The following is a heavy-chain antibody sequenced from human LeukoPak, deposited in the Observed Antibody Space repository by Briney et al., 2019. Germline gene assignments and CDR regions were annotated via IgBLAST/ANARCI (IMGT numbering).Heavy chain of an antibody. J-gene: IGHJ3*02. CDR1: GGSISSYC. Sequence: SETLSLTCTVSGGSISSYCWSWIRQPAGKGLEWIGRIYTSGSTNYNPSLKSRVTISVDTSKNQFSLKLSSVTAADTAVYYCARVLFDYCSSTSCSQAFDIWGQGTMVTVSS. V-gene: IGHV4-4*07. CDR2: IYTSGST. D-gene: IGHD2-2*01. CDR3: ARVLFDYCSSTSCSQAFDI.